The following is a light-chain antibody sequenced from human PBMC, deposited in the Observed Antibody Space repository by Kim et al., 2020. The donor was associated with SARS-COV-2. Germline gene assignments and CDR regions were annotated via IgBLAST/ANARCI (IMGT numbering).Light chain of an antibody. CDR2: GAS. V-gene: IGKV1-27*01. J-gene: IGKJ1*01. CDR3: QKYNSAPWT. Sequence: ASVGDRVTITCRASQGINTYLAWYQQKPGKVPKPLIYGASALHSGVPSRFSGSGSGTDFTLTISSLQPEDVATYYCQKYNSAPWTFGQGTKVDIK. CDR1: QGINTY.